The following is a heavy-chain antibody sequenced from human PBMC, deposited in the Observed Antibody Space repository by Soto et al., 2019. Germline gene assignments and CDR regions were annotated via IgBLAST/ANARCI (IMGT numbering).Heavy chain of an antibody. J-gene: IGHJ5*02. CDR1: GDSVSSNSAA. CDR2: TYYRSKWYN. V-gene: IGHV6-1*01. Sequence: SQTLSLTCAISGDSVSSNSAALNLIMQSPSRGLEWLGRTYYRSKWYNDYAVSVKSRITINPDTSKNQFSLQLNSVTPEDTAVYYCARDLRYYYDSSGYYGDNWFDPWGQGTLVTVSS. CDR3: ARDLRYYYDSSGYYGDNWFDP. D-gene: IGHD3-22*01.